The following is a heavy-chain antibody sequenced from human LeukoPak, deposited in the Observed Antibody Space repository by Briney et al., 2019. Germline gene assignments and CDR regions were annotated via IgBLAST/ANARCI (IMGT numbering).Heavy chain of an antibody. CDR2: INPNSGGT. CDR1: GYTFTGYY. Sequence: ASVKVSCKASGYTFTGYYMHWVRQAPGQGLEWMGWINPNSGGTNYAQKFQGRVTMTRDTSISTAYMELSRLRSDDTAVYYCARDLDETGTTGNWFDPWGQGTLVAVSS. CDR3: ARDLDETGTTGNWFDP. J-gene: IGHJ5*02. V-gene: IGHV1-2*02. D-gene: IGHD1-14*01.